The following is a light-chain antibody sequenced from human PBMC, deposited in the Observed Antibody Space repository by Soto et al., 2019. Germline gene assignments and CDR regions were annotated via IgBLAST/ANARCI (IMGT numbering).Light chain of an antibody. CDR2: EVS. CDR1: SSDVGAYNY. V-gene: IGLV2-8*01. CDR3: SSYAGSNNPPYV. J-gene: IGLJ1*01. Sequence: QSALTQPASVSGSPGQSITISCAGTSSDVGAYNYVSWYQQHPGKAPKLMIYEVSKRPSGVTDRFSGSKSGNTASLTVSGLQAEDEADYYCSSYAGSNNPPYVFGTGTKVTVL.